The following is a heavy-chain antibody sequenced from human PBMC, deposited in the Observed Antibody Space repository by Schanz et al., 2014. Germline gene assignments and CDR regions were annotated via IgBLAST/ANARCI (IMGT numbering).Heavy chain of an antibody. CDR3: AKGRFGELSAFDI. V-gene: IGHV3-23*04. CDR2: ISGDHRNT. CDR1: EFTFSTDA. J-gene: IGHJ3*02. Sequence: EVQLVESGGGLVKPGGFLRLSCAASEFTFSTDAMSWVRQAPGKGLEWVSSISGDHRNTFYADSVKGRFTISRDNSKNTLYLQMNSLRAEDTAVYYCAKGRFGELSAFDIWGQGTMVTVSS. D-gene: IGHD3-10*01.